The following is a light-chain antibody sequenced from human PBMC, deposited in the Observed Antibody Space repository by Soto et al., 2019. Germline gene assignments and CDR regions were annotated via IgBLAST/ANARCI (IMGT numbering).Light chain of an antibody. V-gene: IGKV3-20*01. J-gene: IGKJ2*01. CDR1: QSVSSSY. CDR2: GAS. Sequence: EIVLTQSPGTLSLSPGERATLSCRASQSVSSSYLAWYQQKPGQAPRLLIYGASSRATGIPDRFSGSGSGTDFTLTISRLEPEDFAVYYCQQYARPPYAFGQGTKWIS. CDR3: QQYARPPYA.